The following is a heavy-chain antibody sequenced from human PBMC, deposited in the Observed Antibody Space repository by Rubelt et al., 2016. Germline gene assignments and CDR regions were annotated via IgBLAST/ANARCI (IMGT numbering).Heavy chain of an antibody. D-gene: IGHD5-12*01. J-gene: IGHJ6*02. V-gene: IGHV4-59*01. Sequence: QVQLQESGPGLVKPSETLSLSCTVSGGSISTYYWSWIRQPPGKGLEWIGYIYSSGSTNYNASLKSRVTISIDRSKNQFSPNLRSVTASDTAVDYCARDRTPSGYDSGMDVWGQGTTVTVSS. CDR2: IYSSGST. CDR3: ARDRTPSGYDSGMDV. CDR1: GGSISTYY.